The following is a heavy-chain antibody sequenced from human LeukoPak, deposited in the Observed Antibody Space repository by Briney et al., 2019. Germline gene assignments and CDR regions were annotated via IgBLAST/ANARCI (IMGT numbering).Heavy chain of an antibody. CDR1: GFTFSNNG. Sequence: GGSLRLSCAASGFTFSNNGLHWVRQLPDKGLQWVALISYDGNSTYYADSVKGRFTISRDNSKNALYLQMNSLKPEDTALYYCAKGVWSTSTPIWFDPWGQGTLVTVSS. CDR3: AKGVWSTSTPIWFDP. D-gene: IGHD4-23*01. V-gene: IGHV3-30*18. CDR2: ISYDGNST. J-gene: IGHJ5*02.